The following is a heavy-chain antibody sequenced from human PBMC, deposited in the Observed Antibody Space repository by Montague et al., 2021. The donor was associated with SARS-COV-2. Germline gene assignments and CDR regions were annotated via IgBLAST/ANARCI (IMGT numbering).Heavy chain of an antibody. D-gene: IGHD3-3*01. J-gene: IGHJ2*01. Sequence: TLSLTCTVSGGSLSSGGCYWIWIRPRPGQGLEWNGYIYYSGNTYYYPSLQSRVTIYVATSKYAFSLKLGSVTAADTAVCYCASSSAPSITIFGVSNTYWYFDLWGRGTLVTVAS. CDR2: IYYSGNT. CDR3: ASSSAPSITIFGVSNTYWYFDL. CDR1: GGSLSSGGCY. V-gene: IGHV4-31*03.